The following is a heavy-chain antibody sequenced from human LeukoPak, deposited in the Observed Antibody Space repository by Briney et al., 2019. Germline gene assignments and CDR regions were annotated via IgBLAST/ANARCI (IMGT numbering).Heavy chain of an antibody. D-gene: IGHD2-21*02. V-gene: IGHV3-21*06. J-gene: IGHJ5*02. CDR1: GFPFSTYN. Sequence: GGSLRLSCAASGFPFSTYNMNWVRQAPGRGLEWVSCISSRSTYINYTDSVKGRFTISRDNAKNSLYLQMDSLRAEDTAVYYCATLGPTGGDFTYNWFDPWGLGTLVTVSS. CDR2: ISSRSTYI. CDR3: ATLGPTGGDFTYNWFDP.